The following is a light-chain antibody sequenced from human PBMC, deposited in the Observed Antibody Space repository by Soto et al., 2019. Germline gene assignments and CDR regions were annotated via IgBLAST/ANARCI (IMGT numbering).Light chain of an antibody. CDR3: QQYNKWPRM. V-gene: IGKV3-15*01. CDR2: GVS. Sequence: EIVFSQSACTLSLSPGERATLSCRASQSLSSNLAWYQQKPGQAPRLLIYGVSTRATGIPSRFSGSGSETEFTLTISSLQSEDFAVYYCQQYNKWPRMFGQGTKVDI. CDR1: QSLSSN. J-gene: IGKJ1*01.